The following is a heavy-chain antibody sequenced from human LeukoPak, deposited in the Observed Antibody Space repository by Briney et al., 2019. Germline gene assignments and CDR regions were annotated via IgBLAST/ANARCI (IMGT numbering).Heavy chain of an antibody. Sequence: GGSLRLSCAASGFTFSSYAMHWVRQTPGKGLEYVSAISTNGGGTYYANSVKGRFTISRDNSKNTLYLQMGSLRTEDMAIYYCARGPDVVLVSHSSFFDYWGQGTLVTVSS. V-gene: IGHV3-64*01. D-gene: IGHD2-8*02. CDR3: ARGPDVVLVSHSSFFDY. CDR2: ISTNGGGT. CDR1: GFTFSSYA. J-gene: IGHJ4*02.